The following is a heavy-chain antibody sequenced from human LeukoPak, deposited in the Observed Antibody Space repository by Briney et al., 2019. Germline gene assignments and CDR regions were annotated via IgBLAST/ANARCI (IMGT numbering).Heavy chain of an antibody. CDR2: IIGSSGDT. V-gene: IGHV3-23*01. D-gene: IGHD5-12*01. CDR3: AKGAYDYIEMGYFDS. CDR1: GFSFSNFA. Sequence: SGGSLRLSCAASGFSFSNFAMSWVRQAPGKGLEWVSLIIGSSGDTFYADSVKGRFTISRDNSKNRLYLQMNSLGAEDTALYYCAKGAYDYIEMGYFDSWGQGTLVTVSS. J-gene: IGHJ4*02.